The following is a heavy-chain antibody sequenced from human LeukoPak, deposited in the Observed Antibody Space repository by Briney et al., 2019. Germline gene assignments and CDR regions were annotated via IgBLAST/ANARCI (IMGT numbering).Heavy chain of an antibody. V-gene: IGHV3-48*04. CDR2: ISASSSSI. CDR3: ARDDDWNYEDY. J-gene: IGHJ4*02. Sequence: GGSLRLSCAASGFTLSSYPMNWVRQAPGKGLEWVSYISASSSSIYYTDSVKGRFTISRDSAKNSLYLQMNSLRAEDTAVYYCARDDDWNYEDYWGQGTLVTVSS. CDR1: GFTLSSYP. D-gene: IGHD1-7*01.